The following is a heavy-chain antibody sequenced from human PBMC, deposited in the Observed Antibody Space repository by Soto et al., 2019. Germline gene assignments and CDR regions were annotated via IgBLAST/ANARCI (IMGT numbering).Heavy chain of an antibody. D-gene: IGHD2-8*01. Sequence: EVQLVESGGGLVQPGGSLRLSCAASGFTFSSIWMHWVRQAPGKGLVWVSRINSDGSSTNYADSVKGRFTISRDNAKNTLYLEMISLRAEDTAVYYCTRAGFTNLGIPHYWGQGSLVSVSS. CDR3: TRAGFTNLGIPHY. J-gene: IGHJ4*02. CDR2: INSDGSST. V-gene: IGHV3-74*01. CDR1: GFTFSSIW.